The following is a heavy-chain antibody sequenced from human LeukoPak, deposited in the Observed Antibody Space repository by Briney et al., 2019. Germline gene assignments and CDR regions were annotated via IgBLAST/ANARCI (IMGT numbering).Heavy chain of an antibody. J-gene: IGHJ3*02. D-gene: IGHD1-1*01. CDR3: ARCSTPHWIFDAFDI. Sequence: ASVKVSCKASGYTFTGHYMHWVRQAPGQGPEWMGWINPNSGGTNYAQKFQGRVTMTRDTSISTAYMELSGLRSDDAAVYYCARCSTPHWIFDAFDIWGQGTMVTVSS. CDR2: INPNSGGT. CDR1: GYTFTGHY. V-gene: IGHV1-2*02.